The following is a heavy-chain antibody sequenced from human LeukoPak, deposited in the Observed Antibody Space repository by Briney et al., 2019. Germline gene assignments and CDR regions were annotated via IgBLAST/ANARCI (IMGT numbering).Heavy chain of an antibody. CDR3: AKGVGYNWKDYYYYMDV. V-gene: IGHV3-33*06. D-gene: IGHD1-20*01. CDR2: IWYDGSNK. Sequence: PGESLRLSCAASGFTFSSYGMQWVRQAPGKGLEGVADIWYDGSNKYYPHSFNARFPISRHNSKHTLYLQMNSLRAEDTAVYYCAKGVGYNWKDYYYYMDVWGKGTTVTVSS. CDR1: GFTFSSYG. J-gene: IGHJ6*03.